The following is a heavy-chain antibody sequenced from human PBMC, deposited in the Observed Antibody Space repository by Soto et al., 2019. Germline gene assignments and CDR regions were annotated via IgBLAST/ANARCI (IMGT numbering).Heavy chain of an antibody. CDR1: GASFSGYY. Sequence: QVQLQLSGAGLLKPSETLSLTCAVYGASFSGYYWSWIRQPPGKGLEWIGELNHSGSTNYNPSLKXXVXIXXDTSKNQFSLRLSSVTAADTAVYYCARGLGGYQDYWGQGTLVTVSS. D-gene: IGHD5-18*01. CDR3: ARGLGGYQDY. J-gene: IGHJ4*02. CDR2: LNHSGST. V-gene: IGHV4-34*01.